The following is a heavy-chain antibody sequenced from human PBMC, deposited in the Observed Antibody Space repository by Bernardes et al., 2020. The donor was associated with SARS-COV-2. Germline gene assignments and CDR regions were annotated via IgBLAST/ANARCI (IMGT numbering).Heavy chain of an antibody. V-gene: IGHV1-2*02. CDR3: ARTFYYDRGGDSVFDQ. Sequence: ASVKVSCKASGYTFSDYYIRWLRQAPGQGFEWMGWISPKSGATNYAQKFQGRVTMTRDTAISTEYMQLSRLTSDDTAVYYCARTFYYDRGGDSVFDQWGQGTLVFVSS. D-gene: IGHD2-21*01. CDR1: GYTFSDYY. CDR2: ISPKSGAT. J-gene: IGHJ4*02.